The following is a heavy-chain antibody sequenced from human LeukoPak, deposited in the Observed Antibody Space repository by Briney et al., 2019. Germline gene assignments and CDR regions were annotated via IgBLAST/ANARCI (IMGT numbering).Heavy chain of an antibody. CDR3: ATNAARPWGIFDY. J-gene: IGHJ4*02. V-gene: IGHV4-59*01. D-gene: IGHD6-6*01. CDR1: GGSLSGYN. CDR2: IYYSGST. Sequence: SETLSLTCAVYGGSLSGYNWSWIRQPPGKGLEWIGYIYYSGSTNYNPSLQSRVTISVDTSKNQFSLNLSSVTAADTAVYYCATNAARPWGIFDYWGQGTLVTVSS.